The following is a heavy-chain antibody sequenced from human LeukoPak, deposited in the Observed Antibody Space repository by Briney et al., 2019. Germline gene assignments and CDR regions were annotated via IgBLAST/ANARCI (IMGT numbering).Heavy chain of an antibody. D-gene: IGHD5-18*01. CDR3: ARGRRGYSYGYDY. V-gene: IGHV4-61*02. Sequence: SETLSLTCTVSGGSISSGSYYWSWIRQPAGKGLEWIGRIYTSGSTNYNPSLKSRVTISVDTSKNQFSLKLSSVTAADTAVYYCARGRRGYSYGYDYWGQGTLVTVSS. CDR2: IYTSGST. J-gene: IGHJ4*02. CDR1: GGSISSGSYY.